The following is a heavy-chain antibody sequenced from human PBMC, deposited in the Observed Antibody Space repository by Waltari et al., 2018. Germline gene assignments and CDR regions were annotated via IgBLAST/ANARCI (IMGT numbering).Heavy chain of an antibody. D-gene: IGHD3-16*02. CDR3: ARAGITFGGVIVPDY. CDR1: GFTFSSYG. Sequence: QVQLVESGGGVVQPGRSLRLSCAASGFTFSSYGMHWVRQAPGRGRGLLACIWYDGSNKCYADSVKGRFTISRDNSKNTLYLQMNSLRAEDTAVYYCARAGITFGGVIVPDYWGQGTLVTVSS. CDR2: IWYDGSNK. J-gene: IGHJ4*02. V-gene: IGHV3-33*01.